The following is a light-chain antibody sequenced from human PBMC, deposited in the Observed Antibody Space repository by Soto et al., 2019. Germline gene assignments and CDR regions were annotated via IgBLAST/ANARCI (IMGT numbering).Light chain of an antibody. J-gene: IGKJ1*01. CDR1: QSVSSNY. CDR3: QQYGTSPSWT. Sequence: EIVLTQSPGTLSLSPGERATLSCSASQSVSSNYLAWYQQKPGQAPRLLIYGASSRATGIPDRFSGSGSGTDFTLTIDRLEPEDFAVYYCQQYGTSPSWTFGQGTKVDNK. CDR2: GAS. V-gene: IGKV3-20*01.